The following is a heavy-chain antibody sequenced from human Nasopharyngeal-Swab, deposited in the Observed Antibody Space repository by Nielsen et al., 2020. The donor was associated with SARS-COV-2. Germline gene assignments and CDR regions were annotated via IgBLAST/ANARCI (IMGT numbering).Heavy chain of an antibody. CDR3: ARGSETYDYSNYVFNVYYYYMDV. CDR1: GGTFSSYA. J-gene: IGHJ6*03. V-gene: IGHV1-69*13. D-gene: IGHD4-11*01. Sequence: SVKVSCKASGGTFSSYAISWVRQAPGQGLEWMGGIIPIFGTANYAQKFQGRVTITADESTSTAYMELSSLRSEDTAVYYCARGSETYDYSNYVFNVYYYYMDVWGKGTTVTVSS. CDR2: IIPIFGTA.